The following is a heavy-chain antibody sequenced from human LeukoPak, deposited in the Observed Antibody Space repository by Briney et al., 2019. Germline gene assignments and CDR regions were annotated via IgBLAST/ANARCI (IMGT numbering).Heavy chain of an antibody. CDR3: SRSDGASDFDY. J-gene: IGHJ4*02. Sequence: SQTLSLTCAISGDSVSSNRASWTWIRQSPSRGLEWLGRTYYRSKWYNDYAVSLKSRISINPETSKNQFSLQLNSVTPEDTAVYYCSRSDGASDFDYWGQGTLVTVSS. V-gene: IGHV6-1*01. CDR2: TYYRSKWYN. D-gene: IGHD5-24*01. CDR1: GDSVSSNRAS.